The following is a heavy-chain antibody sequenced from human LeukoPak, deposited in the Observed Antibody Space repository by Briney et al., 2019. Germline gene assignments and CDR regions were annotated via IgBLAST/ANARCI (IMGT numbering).Heavy chain of an antibody. CDR3: ATDLEMATIGLGY. Sequence: SVKVSCKASGGTFGSYAISWVRQAPGQGLEWMGGIIPIFGTANYAQKFQGRVTITADESTSTAYMELSSLRSEDTAVYYCATDLEMATIGLGYWGQGTLVTVSS. CDR2: IIPIFGTA. V-gene: IGHV1-69*13. D-gene: IGHD5-24*01. J-gene: IGHJ4*02. CDR1: GGTFGSYA.